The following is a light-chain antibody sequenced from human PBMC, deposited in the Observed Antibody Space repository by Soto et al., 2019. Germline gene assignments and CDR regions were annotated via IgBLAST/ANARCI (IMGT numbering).Light chain of an antibody. Sequence: EIVLTQSPGTLSLSPGERATLSCRASQSLSSSNLAWYHQKPGQGPRLLIYGASSRATGIPDRFSGSGSGTDFTLTISSLEPEDFAIYYCQQRQYWPPITFGQGTRLEIK. J-gene: IGKJ5*01. CDR1: QSLSSSN. V-gene: IGKV3D-20*02. CDR3: QQRQYWPPIT. CDR2: GAS.